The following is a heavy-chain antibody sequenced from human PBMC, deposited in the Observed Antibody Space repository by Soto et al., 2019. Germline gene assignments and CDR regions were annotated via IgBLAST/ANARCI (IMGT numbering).Heavy chain of an antibody. CDR3: ARTILRDFSRPYYFDY. CDR1: GLTFSDYY. Sequence: PGGSLRLSCAASGLTFSDYYMTWIRQPPGKGLECVSYISNSGSTIYYADSVKGRFTVSRDSAKNSLYLQINSLRAEDTAVYYCARTILRDFSRPYYFDYWGQGTLVTVSS. CDR2: ISNSGSTI. D-gene: IGHD3-10*01. V-gene: IGHV3-11*01. J-gene: IGHJ4*02.